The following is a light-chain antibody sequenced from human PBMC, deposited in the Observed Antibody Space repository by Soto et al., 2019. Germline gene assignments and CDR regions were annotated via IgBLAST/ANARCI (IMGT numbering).Light chain of an antibody. CDR1: NSNIGRNT. Sequence: QSVLSQPPSASGTPGQRVIISCSGSNSNIGRNTVNWYQLLPGTAPKLLIYTNNQRPSGVPDRFSASKSGTSASLAISGLQSEDEADYYCAAWDARLNGPVFGGGTKLTVL. CDR3: AAWDARLNGPV. J-gene: IGLJ2*01. V-gene: IGLV1-44*01. CDR2: TNN.